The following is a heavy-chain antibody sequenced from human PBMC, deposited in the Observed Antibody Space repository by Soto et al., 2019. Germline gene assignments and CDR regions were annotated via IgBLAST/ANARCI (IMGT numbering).Heavy chain of an antibody. J-gene: IGHJ4*02. CDR3: ATIRRSSGWPDY. V-gene: IGHV3-21*01. D-gene: IGHD6-25*01. Sequence: EVQLVESGGGLVKPGGSLRLSCAASGFTFSNYNMNWVRQAPGKGRGGVSSIDNSGAYKYYADSVKGRFTISRDDAENSLYLQMNSLRAEDTAVYFCATIRRSSGWPDYWGQGTLVTVSS. CDR2: IDNSGAYK. CDR1: GFTFSNYN.